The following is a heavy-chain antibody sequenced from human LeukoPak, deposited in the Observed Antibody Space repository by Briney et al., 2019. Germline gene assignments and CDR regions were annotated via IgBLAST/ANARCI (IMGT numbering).Heavy chain of an antibody. CDR2: IKSKTDGGTT. D-gene: IGHD3-9*01. CDR3: TTDPIGVLRYFDWLSPFDY. J-gene: IGHJ4*02. V-gene: IGHV3-15*01. Sequence: GSLRLSCAASGFTFSNAWMSWVRQAPGKGLEWVGRIKSKTDGGTTDYAAPVKGRFTISRDDSKNTLYLQMNSLKTEDTAVYYCTTDPIGVLRYFDWLSPFDYWGQGTLVTVSS. CDR1: GFTFSNAW.